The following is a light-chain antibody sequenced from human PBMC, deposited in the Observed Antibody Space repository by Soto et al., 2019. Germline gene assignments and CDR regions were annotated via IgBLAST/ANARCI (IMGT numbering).Light chain of an antibody. CDR1: QSISSGF. J-gene: IGKJ5*01. CDR2: DAS. CDR3: QQYSSSPRT. V-gene: IGKV3-20*01. Sequence: EIVLTQSPGILYLSPGDRATLCCRASQSISSGFLAWYQQKVGQAPRLLIYDASNRATGVPDRFSGSGSGTDFSLTISRLEPEDFAVYHCQQYSSSPRTFGQGTRLEIK.